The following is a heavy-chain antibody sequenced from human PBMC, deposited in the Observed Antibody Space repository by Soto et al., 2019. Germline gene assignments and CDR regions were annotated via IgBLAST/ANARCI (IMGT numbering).Heavy chain of an antibody. CDR1: GGSMSSSNYY. D-gene: IGHD3-10*02. CDR3: ARRGTCSGSPSCGMDV. Sequence: ETLSLTCTVSGGSMSSSNYYWGWIRHPPGKGLEWIGSIYYSGSTYYNPSLKSRVTISVDTSKKQFSLKLSSVIAADTAVYYCARRGTCSGSPSCGMDVWGQGTTVTVSS. CDR2: IYYSGST. V-gene: IGHV4-39*01. J-gene: IGHJ6*02.